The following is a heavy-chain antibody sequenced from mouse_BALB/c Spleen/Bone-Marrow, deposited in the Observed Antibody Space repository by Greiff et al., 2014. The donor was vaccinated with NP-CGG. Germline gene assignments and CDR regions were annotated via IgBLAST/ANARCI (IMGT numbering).Heavy chain of an antibody. CDR1: GYAFTNYL. J-gene: IGHJ2*01. D-gene: IGHD3-3*01. CDR2: INPGSGGT. Sequence: QVQLQQPGAELLRPGTSVKVSCKASGYAFTNYLIEWVKQRPGQGLEWIGMINPGSGGTNYNEKFKGKATLTADKSSSTAYMQLSSLTSDDSAVYFCARRDGSYFDYWGQGTTLTVSS. V-gene: IGHV1-54*01. CDR3: ARRDGSYFDY.